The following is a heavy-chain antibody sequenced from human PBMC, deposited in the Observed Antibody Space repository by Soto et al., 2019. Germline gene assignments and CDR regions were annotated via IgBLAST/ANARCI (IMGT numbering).Heavy chain of an antibody. V-gene: IGHV4-34*01. D-gene: IGHD3-22*01. CDR3: ARHNYDSSGYSPYYYSIAV. CDR1: GGSFSGFY. J-gene: IGHJ6*02. CDR2: INDSGTI. Sequence: SETLSLTCAVYGGSFSGFYWTWMRQTPGKGLEWIGEINDSGTINYNPSLKNRVTISIDTSKNQFSLKLSSVTAADTAVYYCARHNYDSSGYSPYYYSIAVCGQGTTVTVSS.